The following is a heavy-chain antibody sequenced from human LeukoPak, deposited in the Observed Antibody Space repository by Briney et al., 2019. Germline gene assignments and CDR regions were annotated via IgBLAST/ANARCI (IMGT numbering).Heavy chain of an antibody. CDR2: VSGSGGST. Sequence: GGSLRLSCAASGFTFSSYAMGWVRQAPGKGLEWVSTVSGSGGSTYYADSVKGQFTISRNNSKNTVYLQMNSLRAEDTAVYYCVVDTTLAFYFDYWGQGTLVTVSS. D-gene: IGHD5-18*01. V-gene: IGHV3-23*01. CDR1: GFTFSSYA. CDR3: VVDTTLAFYFDY. J-gene: IGHJ4*02.